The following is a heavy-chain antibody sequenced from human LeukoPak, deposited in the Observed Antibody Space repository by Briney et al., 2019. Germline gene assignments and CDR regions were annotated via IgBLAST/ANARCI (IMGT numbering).Heavy chain of an antibody. CDR1: GFTFSSYA. J-gene: IGHJ4*02. CDR2: ISGSGGST. D-gene: IGHD3-3*01. CDR3: AKETTYYDFWSGYYS. V-gene: IGHV3-23*01. Sequence: PGGSLRLSCAASGFTFSSYAMSWVRQAPGKGLEWVSAISGSGGSTYYADSVKGLFTISRDNPKNTLYLQMNSLRAEDTAVYYCAKETTYYDFWSGYYSWGQGTLVTVSS.